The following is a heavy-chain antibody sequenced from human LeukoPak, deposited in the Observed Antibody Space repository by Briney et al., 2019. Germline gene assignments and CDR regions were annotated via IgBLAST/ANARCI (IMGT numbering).Heavy chain of an antibody. Sequence: AGGSLRLSCAASGFTFSNYWMQWVRQVPGKGLVWVSLISTDGSATRYADSVKGRFTISRDNAKNTVYLQMNSLRAEDTAVYYCARDVAMSQDYWGQGILVTVSS. J-gene: IGHJ4*02. D-gene: IGHD5-18*01. V-gene: IGHV3-74*01. CDR3: ARDVAMSQDY. CDR1: GFTFSNYW. CDR2: ISTDGSAT.